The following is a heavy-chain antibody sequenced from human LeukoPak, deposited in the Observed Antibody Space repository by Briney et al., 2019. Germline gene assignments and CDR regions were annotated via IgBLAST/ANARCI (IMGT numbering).Heavy chain of an antibody. D-gene: IGHD5-18*01. J-gene: IGHJ4*02. CDR2: INPNSGGT. Sequence: ASVKVSCKASGYTFTGYYMHWVRQAPGKGLEWMGWINPNSGGTNYAQKFQGRVTMTRDTSISTAYMELSRLRSDDTAVYYCARDPSGYSYGSIDYWGQGTLVTVSS. CDR1: GYTFTGYY. V-gene: IGHV1-2*02. CDR3: ARDPSGYSYGSIDY.